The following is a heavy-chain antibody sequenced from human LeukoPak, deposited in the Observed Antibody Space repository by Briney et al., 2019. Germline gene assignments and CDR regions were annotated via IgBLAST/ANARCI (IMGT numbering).Heavy chain of an antibody. D-gene: IGHD3-16*01. J-gene: IGHJ3*02. V-gene: IGHV1-2*06. CDR1: GYTFTDYY. Sequence: ASVKVSCKASGYTFTDYYIHWVRQAPGQGLEWMGRINSNSGGTNHAQKFQGRVTMTRDTSISTAYMELTRLGSDDTAVYYCARGGSATTLFGFGASDIWGQGTMVTVSS. CDR3: ARGGSATTLFGFGASDI. CDR2: INSNSGGT.